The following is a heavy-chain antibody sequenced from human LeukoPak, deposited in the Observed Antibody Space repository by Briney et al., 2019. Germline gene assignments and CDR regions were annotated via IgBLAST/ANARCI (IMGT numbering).Heavy chain of an antibody. V-gene: IGHV4-39*01. Sequence: SETLSLTCTVSGGSLSSSSYYWGWIRQSPGKGLEWIGSIYFTGSTYYNPSLKSRLTISIDASKYQFSLKLSSVTAADTAVYYCARHEPDTGTTDSGFDYWGQGTLVTVSS. CDR2: IYFTGST. CDR3: ARHEPDTGTTDSGFDY. D-gene: IGHD1-7*01. J-gene: IGHJ4*02. CDR1: GGSLSSSSYY.